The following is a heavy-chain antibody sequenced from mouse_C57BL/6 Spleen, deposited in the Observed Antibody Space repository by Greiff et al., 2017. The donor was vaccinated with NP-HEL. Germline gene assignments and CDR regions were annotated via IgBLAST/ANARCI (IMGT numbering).Heavy chain of an antibody. D-gene: IGHD1-1*01. J-gene: IGHJ1*03. CDR3: TSVNYYSSSYDWYFDV. Sequence: EVHLVESGEGLVKPGGSLKLSCAASGFTFSSYAMSWVRQTPEKRLEWVAYISSGGDYIYYADLVKGRFTISRDNARNSLYLQMSSLKTEDTDMYYCTSVNYYSSSYDWYFDVWGTGPTVTVSS. CDR1: GFTFSSYA. V-gene: IGHV5-9-1*02. CDR2: ISSGGDYI.